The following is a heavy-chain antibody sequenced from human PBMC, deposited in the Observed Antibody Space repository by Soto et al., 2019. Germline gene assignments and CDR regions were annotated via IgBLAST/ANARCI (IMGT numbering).Heavy chain of an antibody. CDR1: RFTFRNYA. CDR3: ARDLDPTVTRGGDFYYYGMDV. Sequence: VPLVESGGGVVQPGRSLRLSCVASRFTFRNYAMHWVRQAPGKGLEWVAVISYDGSDKYYADSLKGRFTISRDNSKNTLYLQMNSLRPEDTAVYYCARDLDPTVTRGGDFYYYGMDVWGQGTTVTVSS. V-gene: IGHV3-30*14. J-gene: IGHJ6*02. D-gene: IGHD4-17*01. CDR2: ISYDGSDK.